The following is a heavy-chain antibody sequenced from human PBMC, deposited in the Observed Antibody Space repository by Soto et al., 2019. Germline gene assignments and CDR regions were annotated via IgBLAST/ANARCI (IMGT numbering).Heavy chain of an antibody. CDR2: IHHSGST. J-gene: IGHJ4*02. D-gene: IGHD3-3*01. CDR3: ARGVDSWSGYLF. V-gene: IGHV4-34*01. CDR1: GGSFDGYY. Sequence: SETLSLTCALYGGSFDGYYRSWIRQSPGKGLEWIGEIHHSGSTKYNPSLKSRVSLSVDTSTKQFSLKMTSMTAADRGVYYCARGVDSWSGYLFWGQGTPVTSPQ.